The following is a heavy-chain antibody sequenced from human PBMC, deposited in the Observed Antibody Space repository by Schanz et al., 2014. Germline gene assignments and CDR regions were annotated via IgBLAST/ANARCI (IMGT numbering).Heavy chain of an antibody. V-gene: IGHV1-69*09. J-gene: IGHJ3*02. Sequence: QVHLVQSGSELKKPGASVKVSCKASGYTFTSNALNWVRQAPGQGLEWMGRIIPILGIANYAQKFQGRVTITADKSTSTAYMELSSLRYEDTALYYCARGTMPGTFDIWGQGTMVNVSS. D-gene: IGHD2-2*01. CDR3: ARGTMPGTFDI. CDR1: GYTFTSNA. CDR2: IIPILGIA.